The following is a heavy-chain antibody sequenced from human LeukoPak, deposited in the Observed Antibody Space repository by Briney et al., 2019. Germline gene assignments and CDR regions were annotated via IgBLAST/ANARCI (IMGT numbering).Heavy chain of an antibody. CDR1: GFTFSSYA. V-gene: IGHV3-23*01. Sequence: PGGSLRLSCAASGFTFSSYAMSWVRQAPGKGLEWVSAISGSGDSTYYADSVKGRFTISRDNSKNTLYLQMNSLRAEGTAVYYCAKARVGLIAAPGTCLIDYWGQGTLVTVSS. D-gene: IGHD6-13*01. J-gene: IGHJ4*02. CDR3: AKARVGLIAAPGTCLIDY. CDR2: ISGSGDST.